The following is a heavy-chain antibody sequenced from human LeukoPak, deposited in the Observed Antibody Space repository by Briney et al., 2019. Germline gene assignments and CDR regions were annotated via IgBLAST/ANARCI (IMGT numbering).Heavy chain of an antibody. J-gene: IGHJ3*02. CDR3: TTDPGDHIEYSSQWEIRPVDAFDI. Sequence: GGSLRLSCAASGFTFSNAWMSWVRQAPGKGLEWVGRIKSKTDGGTTDYAAPVKGRFTISRDDSKNTLYLQMNSLKTEDTAVYYCTTDPGDHIEYSSQWEIRPVDAFDIWGQGTMVTVSS. D-gene: IGHD6-6*01. CDR1: GFTFSNAW. CDR2: IKSKTDGGTT. V-gene: IGHV3-15*01.